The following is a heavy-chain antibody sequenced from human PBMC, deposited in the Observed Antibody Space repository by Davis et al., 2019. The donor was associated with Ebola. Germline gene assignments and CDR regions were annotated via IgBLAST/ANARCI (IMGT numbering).Heavy chain of an antibody. J-gene: IGHJ6*03. Sequence: GGSLRLSCAASGFTFNDYYMSWVRQGPGKGLEWISYISSSGSTTNYADSVKGRFTMSRDGAKNSLYLHLSSLRAEDSAVYFCARSRGNPPFFYYYMDVWGKGTTVTVSS. D-gene: IGHD5-24*01. CDR1: GFTFNDYY. V-gene: IGHV3-11*04. CDR2: ISSSGSTT. CDR3: ARSRGNPPFFYYYMDV.